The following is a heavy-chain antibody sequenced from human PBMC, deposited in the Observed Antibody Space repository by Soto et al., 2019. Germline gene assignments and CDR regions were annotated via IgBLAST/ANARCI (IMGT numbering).Heavy chain of an antibody. CDR3: ARYPPYWNSYWYFDL. D-gene: IGHD1-7*01. Sequence: EVQLVESGGGLVQPGGSLRLSCAASGFTFSSYSMNWVRQATGKGLEWVSYISSSSSTIYYADSVKGRFTISRDNAKNSLYLQMNSLRDEDTAVYYCARYPPYWNSYWYFDLWGRGTLVTVSS. CDR1: GFTFSSYS. J-gene: IGHJ2*01. CDR2: ISSSSSTI. V-gene: IGHV3-48*02.